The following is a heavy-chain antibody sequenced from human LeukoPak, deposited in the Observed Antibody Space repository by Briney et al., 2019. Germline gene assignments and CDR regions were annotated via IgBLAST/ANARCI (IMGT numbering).Heavy chain of an antibody. D-gene: IGHD3-22*01. CDR2: ISSGGTYM. J-gene: IGHJ4*02. CDR1: GFTFRSYT. V-gene: IGHV3-21*01. CDR3: ARYYYDSSGYYTGIDY. Sequence: GGSLRLSCAASGFTFRSYTMSWVRQSPGKGLEWVSSISSGGTYMYYADSVKGRFTISRDNSKNTLYLQMNSLRAEDTAVYYCARYYYDSSGYYTGIDYWGQGTLVTVSS.